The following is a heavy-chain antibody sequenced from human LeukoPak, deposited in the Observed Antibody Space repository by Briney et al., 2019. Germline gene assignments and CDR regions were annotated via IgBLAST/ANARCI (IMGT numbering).Heavy chain of an antibody. D-gene: IGHD2-15*01. J-gene: IGHJ5*02. Sequence: ASVKVSCKASGYTFTSYAMNWVRQAPGQGLEWMGWINTNTGNPTYAQGFTGRFVFSLDTSVSTAYLQISSLKAEDTAVYYCAREGATEYCSGGSCYSGGWFDPWGQGTLVTASS. CDR1: GYTFTSYA. CDR3: AREGATEYCSGGSCYSGGWFDP. CDR2: INTNTGNP. V-gene: IGHV7-4-1*02.